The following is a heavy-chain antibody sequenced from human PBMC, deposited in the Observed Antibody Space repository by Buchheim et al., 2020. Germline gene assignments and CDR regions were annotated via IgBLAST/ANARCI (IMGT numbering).Heavy chain of an antibody. V-gene: IGHV4-4*02. J-gene: IGHJ6*02. CDR3: ARVPVDSHDIYHYYGMDV. CDR2: IHHSGKT. Sequence: QVQLQESGPGLVKPSGTLSLTCAVSGDSISSPRWWIWVRQPPGKGLEWIGEIHHSGKTNYNPSLGASMSVDKARNQFSLILYSVTAADTAVYFCARVPVDSHDIYHYYGMDVWGQGT. D-gene: IGHD3-22*01. CDR1: GDSISSPRW.